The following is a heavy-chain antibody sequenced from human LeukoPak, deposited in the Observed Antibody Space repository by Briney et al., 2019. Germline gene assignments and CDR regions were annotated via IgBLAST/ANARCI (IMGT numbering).Heavy chain of an antibody. CDR3: ARYRVITNDYFDS. V-gene: IGHV3-11*01. D-gene: IGHD3-16*01. CDR1: GFTFSSYA. CDR2: ISNSGNTI. Sequence: GGSLRLSCAASGFTFSSYAMSWIRQAPGKGLEWVSYISNSGNTIKEADSVKGRFTISRDNAQNSLFLQMKSLRAEDTAVYYCARYRVITNDYFDSWGQGTLVTVSS. J-gene: IGHJ4*02.